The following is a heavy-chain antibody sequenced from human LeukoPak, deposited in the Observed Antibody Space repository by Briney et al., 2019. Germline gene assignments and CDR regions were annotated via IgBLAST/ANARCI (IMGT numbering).Heavy chain of an antibody. J-gene: IGHJ4*02. CDR3: ARVAGRYYFDY. Sequence: SETRSLTCTVSGGSVSSSSYYWGWIRQPPGKGLEWIGSIYHSGSTYYNPSLKIRVTISVDTSKNQFSLKLSSVTAADTAVYYCARVAGRYYFDYWGQGTLVTVSS. D-gene: IGHD6-13*01. V-gene: IGHV4-39*07. CDR1: GGSVSSSSYY. CDR2: IYHSGST.